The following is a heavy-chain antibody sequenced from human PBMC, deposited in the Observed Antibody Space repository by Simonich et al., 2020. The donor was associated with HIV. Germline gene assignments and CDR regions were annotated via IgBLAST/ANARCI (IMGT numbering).Heavy chain of an antibody. CDR1: GGSFRGYH. V-gene: IGHV4-34*01. CDR2: INNSEST. D-gene: IGHD4-17*01. CDR3: ARRHPTTVTTPYFDY. J-gene: IGHJ4*02. Sequence: QVQLQQWGAGLLKPSETLSLTCAVYGGSFRGYHWSWIRQPPGKELERIGEINNSESTHHHPSLKSRVTISVDTSKNQFSLKLSSVTAADTAVYYCARRHPTTVTTPYFDYWGQGTLVTVSS.